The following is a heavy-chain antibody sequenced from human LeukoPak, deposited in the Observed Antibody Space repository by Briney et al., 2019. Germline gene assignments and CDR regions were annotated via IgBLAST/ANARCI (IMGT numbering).Heavy chain of an antibody. J-gene: IGHJ4*02. Sequence: SATLSLTCTVSGGSISSYYWSWIRQPPGKGLEWTGYIYYSGSTNYNPSLKSRVTISVDTSKNQFSLKLSSVTAADTAVYYCASVTFGGVIVDYWGQGTLVTVSS. CDR1: GGSISSYY. CDR2: IYYSGST. CDR3: ASVTFGGVIVDY. D-gene: IGHD3-16*02. V-gene: IGHV4-59*01.